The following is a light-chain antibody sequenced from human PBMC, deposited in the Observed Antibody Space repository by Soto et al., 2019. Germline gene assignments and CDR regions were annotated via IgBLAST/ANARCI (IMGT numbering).Light chain of an antibody. CDR1: SSDVCGYNY. J-gene: IGLJ1*01. V-gene: IGLV2-14*01. Sequence: QSVLTQPASVSGSPGQSITISCTGTSSDVCGYNYVSWYQQHPGKAPKLMIYDVSNRPSGVSNRFSGSKSGNTASLTISGLQAEDEADYYCSSYTSSSPLENVFGTGTKVTVL. CDR2: DVS. CDR3: SSYTSSSPLENV.